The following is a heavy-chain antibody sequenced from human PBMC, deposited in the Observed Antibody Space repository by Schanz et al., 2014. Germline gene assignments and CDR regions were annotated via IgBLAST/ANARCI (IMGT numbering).Heavy chain of an antibody. V-gene: IGHV3-23*04. CDR1: GFTFITYT. D-gene: IGHD3-3*01. Sequence: EVQLVESGGGVVQPGGSLRLSCATSGFTFITYTMNWVRQTPGKGLEWVSNISPTGSSTYYADSVKGRFTISRDNSRNTLYLQMNSLTAEDTAVYYCARGVRIDYWGQGTLVTVSS. CDR3: ARGVRIDY. J-gene: IGHJ4*02. CDR2: ISPTGSST.